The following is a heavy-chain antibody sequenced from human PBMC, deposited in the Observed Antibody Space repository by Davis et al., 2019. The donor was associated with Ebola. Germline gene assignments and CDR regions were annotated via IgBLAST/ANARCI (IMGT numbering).Heavy chain of an antibody. CDR2: ISGSGATT. V-gene: IGHV3-23*01. J-gene: IGHJ4*02. CDR1: GFTFSSYA. D-gene: IGHD5-18*01. CDR3: AKDGTIYSYGFWTPSWFDY. Sequence: PGGSLRLSCAASGFTFSSYAMSWVRQAPGKGLEWVSTISGSGATTYYADSVKDRFTVSRDNSKNTLYLQMNSLRDEDTAVYYCAKDGTIYSYGFWTPSWFDYWGQGTLVTVSS.